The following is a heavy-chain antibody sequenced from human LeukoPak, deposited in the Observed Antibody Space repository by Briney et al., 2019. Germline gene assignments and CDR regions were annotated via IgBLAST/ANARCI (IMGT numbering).Heavy chain of an antibody. Sequence: GGSLRLSCAASGFTFSSSGMIWVRQAPGKGLEWVSAISGSGDRTYHADSVKGRFTISRDNSKNSLYLHMNSLRAEDTAVYYCAKGDYGSGSYGWFDPWGQGTLVTVSS. V-gene: IGHV3-23*01. CDR3: AKGDYGSGSYGWFDP. CDR1: GFTFSSSG. CDR2: ISGSGDRT. J-gene: IGHJ5*02. D-gene: IGHD3-10*01.